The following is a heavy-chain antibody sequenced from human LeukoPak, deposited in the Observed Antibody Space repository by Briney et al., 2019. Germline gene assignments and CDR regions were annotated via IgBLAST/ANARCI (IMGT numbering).Heavy chain of an antibody. Sequence: GASVKVSCKASGYRFTSLYVHWVRQAPGQGPEWMGWISAYNGNTNYAQKLQGRVTMTTDTSTSTAYMELRSLRSDDTAVYYCARADYSSSSLDYWGQGTLVTVSS. CDR1: GYRFTSLY. V-gene: IGHV1-18*04. J-gene: IGHJ4*02. CDR3: ARADYSSSSLDY. D-gene: IGHD6-6*01. CDR2: ISAYNGNT.